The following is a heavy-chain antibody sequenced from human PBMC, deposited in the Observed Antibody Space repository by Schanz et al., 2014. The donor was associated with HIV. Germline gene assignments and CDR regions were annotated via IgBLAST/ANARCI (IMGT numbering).Heavy chain of an antibody. Sequence: QLQLQESGPGLVKPSETLSLTCTVSGGSISSNNFFWGWIRQPPGKGLEWIGSISYSGSTYYNPSLKSQFTLSVDTSKTQFPWKLSSVPAADTAVYYCARLGSEYDRSGWPTLFDYWDQGTLVVVSS. J-gene: IGHJ4*02. CDR3: ARLGSEYDRSGWPTLFDY. D-gene: IGHD6-19*01. CDR2: ISYSGST. CDR1: GGSISSNNFF. V-gene: IGHV4-39*01.